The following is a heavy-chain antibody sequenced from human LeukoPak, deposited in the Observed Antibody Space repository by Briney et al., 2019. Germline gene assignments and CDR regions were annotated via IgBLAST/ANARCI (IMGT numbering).Heavy chain of an antibody. CDR1: GFTFSNAW. CDR3: TRDQTPYY. J-gene: IGHJ4*02. Sequence: GGSLRLSCAASGFTFSNAWMSWVRQAPGKGLEWVGFIRSNLYGGTPEYAASVKGRFTISRDDSNSIAYLEMDSLKTDDTAVYYCTRDQTPYYWGQGTLVTVSS. CDR2: IRSNLYGGTP. V-gene: IGHV3-49*04.